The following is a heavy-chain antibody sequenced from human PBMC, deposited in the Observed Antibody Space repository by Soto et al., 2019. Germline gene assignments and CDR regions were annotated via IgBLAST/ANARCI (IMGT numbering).Heavy chain of an antibody. V-gene: IGHV3-23*01. CDR1: GFIFSEYA. Sequence: EAQLLESGGGLIQPGGSLRLSCVASGFIFSEYAMSWVRQAPGKGLEWVSVIGGDGGSPIYADSVKGRFTISRDNSKNPLDLQMDNLRGEDTAVYYCGKDSINRNGIYDPFGIWGQGRVGSGSS. CDR2: IGGDGGSP. CDR3: GKDSINRNGIYDPFGI. D-gene: IGHD3-3*02. J-gene: IGHJ3*02.